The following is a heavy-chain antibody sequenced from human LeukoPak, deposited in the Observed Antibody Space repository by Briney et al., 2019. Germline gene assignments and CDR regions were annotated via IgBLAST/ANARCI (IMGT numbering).Heavy chain of an antibody. D-gene: IGHD3-9*01. CDR3: AKGTTYYDILTGYGYPYYFDY. J-gene: IGHJ4*02. CDR2: ISGSGGSK. V-gene: IGHV3-23*01. CDR1: GVAFSEYA. Sequence: GVSLRLSCAASGVAFSEYAMSWVRQAPGKGLEWVSAISGSGGSKYYADSVKGRFTISRDNSKNTLYVQMNSLRAEDTATYYCAKGTTYYDILTGYGYPYYFDYWGQGTLVTVSS.